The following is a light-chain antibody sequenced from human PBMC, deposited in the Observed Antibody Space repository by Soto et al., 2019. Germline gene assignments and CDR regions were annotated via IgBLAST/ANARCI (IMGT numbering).Light chain of an antibody. CDR3: HQNYITPYT. J-gene: IGKJ2*01. CDR2: ATS. Sequence: DIQMTQSPSSLSASVGDRVTITCRASQGMSGYLNWYQQKPGKAPKLLIYATSTLQSGVPSRFSGIGSGTDFTLTISRLQPEDFATYICHQNYITPYTYGQGTKLEIK. V-gene: IGKV1-39*01. CDR1: QGMSGY.